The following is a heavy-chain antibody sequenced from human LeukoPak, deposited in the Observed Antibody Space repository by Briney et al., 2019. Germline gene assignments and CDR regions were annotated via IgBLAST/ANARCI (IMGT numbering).Heavy chain of an antibody. J-gene: IGHJ4*02. CDR2: ISGGGGSP. D-gene: IGHD3-22*01. Sequence: GGSLRHSCAASGFTFEDYAMHCVRQAPGKGLECVSLISGGGGSPYYADSVKGRFTISRDNSKNSLYLQMNSRRTEDTALYYCAKEQDYYDSSGYYSSIDYWGQGTLVTVSS. CDR1: GFTFEDYA. CDR3: AKEQDYYDSSGYYSSIDY. V-gene: IGHV3-43*02.